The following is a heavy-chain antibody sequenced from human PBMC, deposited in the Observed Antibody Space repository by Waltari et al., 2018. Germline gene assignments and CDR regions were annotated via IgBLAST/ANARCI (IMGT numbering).Heavy chain of an antibody. V-gene: IGHV1-8*01. CDR3: ARGPLRYYDFWSGYRRFGNDI. J-gene: IGHJ3*02. CDR2: MNPNSGNR. CDR1: GYTFTSYD. Sequence: QVQLVQSGAEVKKPGASVKVSCKASGYTFTSYDINWVRQATGQGLEWMGWMNPNSGNRGYAQKFQGRVTMTRYTSISTAYMELSSLRSEDTAVYYCARGPLRYYDFWSGYRRFGNDIWGQGTMVTVSS. D-gene: IGHD3-3*01.